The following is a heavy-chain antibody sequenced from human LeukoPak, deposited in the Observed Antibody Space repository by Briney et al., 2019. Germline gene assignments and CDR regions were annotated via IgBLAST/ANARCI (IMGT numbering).Heavy chain of an antibody. CDR1: RGTFSSYA. V-gene: IGHV1-69*13. CDR2: IIPIFGTA. D-gene: IGHD2-2*01. CDR3: ARDARHRYCSSSSCYRGWLDP. J-gene: IGHJ5*02. Sequence: GASVKVSYKASRGTFSSYAISWVRQAPGQGLEWMGGIIPIFGTANYAQKFQGRVTITADESTSTAYMELSSLRSEDTAVYYCARDARHRYCSSSSCYRGWLDPWGQGTPVTVSS.